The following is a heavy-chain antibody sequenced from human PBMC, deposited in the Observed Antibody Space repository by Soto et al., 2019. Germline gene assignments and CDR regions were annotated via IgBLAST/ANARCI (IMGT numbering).Heavy chain of an antibody. J-gene: IGHJ4*02. Sequence: SETLSLTCTVSGGSISSYYWSWIRQPPGKGLEWIGYIYYSGSTNYNPSLKSRVTISVDTSKNQFSLKLSSVTAADTAVYYCARGYRQYDFWSGYWDYFDYWGQGTLVTV. CDR1: GGSISSYY. CDR3: ARGYRQYDFWSGYWDYFDY. V-gene: IGHV4-59*01. CDR2: IYYSGST. D-gene: IGHD3-3*01.